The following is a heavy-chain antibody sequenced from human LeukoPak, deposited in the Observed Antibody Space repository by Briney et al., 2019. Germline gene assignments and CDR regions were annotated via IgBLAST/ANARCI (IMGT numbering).Heavy chain of an antibody. Sequence: PSETLSLTCTVSGGSISSYYWSWIRQPPGKGLEWIGYIYYSGSTNYNPSLKSRVTISVDTSKNQFSLKLSSVTAADTAVYYCARAMGTDQYDYWGQGTLVTVSS. CDR2: IYYSGST. D-gene: IGHD5-24*01. CDR3: ARAMGTDQYDY. V-gene: IGHV4-59*01. CDR1: GGSISSYY. J-gene: IGHJ4*02.